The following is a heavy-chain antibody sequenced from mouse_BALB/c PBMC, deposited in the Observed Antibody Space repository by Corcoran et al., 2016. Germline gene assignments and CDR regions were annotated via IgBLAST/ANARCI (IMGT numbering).Heavy chain of an antibody. V-gene: IGHV9-3-1*01. Sequence: QIQLVQSGPELKKPEETVKISCKTSGYTFTIYGMYWVKQAPGKGLKWQDWINTYTGEPTYDDDFKGRFAVSLETSASIAYLKINNLKNEDTATYFCAREPDAMDDWGQGTSVTVSS. CDR2: INTYTGEP. CDR1: GYTFTIYG. J-gene: IGHJ4*01. CDR3: AREPDAMDD.